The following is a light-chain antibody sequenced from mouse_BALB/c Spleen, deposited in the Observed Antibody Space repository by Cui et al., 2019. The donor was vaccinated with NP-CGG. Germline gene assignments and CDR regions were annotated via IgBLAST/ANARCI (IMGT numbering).Light chain of an antibody. CDR2: GTN. Sequence: QAVVTQESALTTSHGETVTLTCRSNTGAATTNNYANWVQEKPDHLFTGLIGGTNNRVPGVPARFSGSLIGDKAALTITGAQTEDEAIYFCALWYSNHWVFGGGTKLTVL. CDR1: TGAATTNNY. J-gene: IGLJ1*01. CDR3: ALWYSNHWV. V-gene: IGLV1*01.